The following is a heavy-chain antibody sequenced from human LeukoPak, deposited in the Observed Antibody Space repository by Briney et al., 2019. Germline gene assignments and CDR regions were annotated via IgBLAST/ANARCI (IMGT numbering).Heavy chain of an antibody. J-gene: IGHJ4*02. CDR1: GFTFDHYS. V-gene: IGHV3-21*01. Sequence: GGSLRLSCAASGFTFDHYSMHWVRQAPGKGLEWVSYISSSSSYIYYADSVKGRFTICRDKAKKSLYLQMNRLRAEDTAVYYCARGSLYYESDYWGQGTLVTVSS. CDR3: ARGSLYYESDY. D-gene: IGHD3-22*01. CDR2: ISSSSSYI.